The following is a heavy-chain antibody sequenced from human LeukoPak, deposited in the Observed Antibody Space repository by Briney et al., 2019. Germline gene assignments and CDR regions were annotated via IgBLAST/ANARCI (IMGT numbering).Heavy chain of an antibody. CDR1: GFTFSTYS. CDR2: ISSSGSYI. Sequence: GGSLRLSCAASGFTFSTYSLNWVRQAPGKGLELVSSISSSGSYIYYADSLKGRFTISRDNAKNSLYLQMNSLRAEDTAVYYCARGDNWNFAYLDYWGQGTLVTVSS. J-gene: IGHJ4*02. D-gene: IGHD1-1*01. CDR3: ARGDNWNFAYLDY. V-gene: IGHV3-21*01.